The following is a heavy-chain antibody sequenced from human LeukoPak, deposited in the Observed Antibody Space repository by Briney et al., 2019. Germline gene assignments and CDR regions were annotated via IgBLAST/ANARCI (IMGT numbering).Heavy chain of an antibody. Sequence: SETLSLTCTVSGGSISSYYWSWIRQPPGKGLEYIGYIYYSGSTNYNPSLKSRVTISVDTSKNQFSLKLSSVTAADTAVYYCARGPYYYDSSGYYLGYWGQGTLVTVSS. J-gene: IGHJ4*02. CDR2: IYYSGST. CDR1: GGSISSYY. V-gene: IGHV4-59*01. CDR3: ARGPYYYDSSGYYLGY. D-gene: IGHD3-22*01.